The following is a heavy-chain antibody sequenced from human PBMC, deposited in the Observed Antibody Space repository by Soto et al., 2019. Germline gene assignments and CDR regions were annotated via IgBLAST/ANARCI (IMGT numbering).Heavy chain of an antibody. CDR3: AHIVVAGLGYYFDY. CDR2: IYWDDDK. CDR1: GFSLSSTRMA. J-gene: IGHJ4*02. D-gene: IGHD6-19*01. Sequence: QITLKDSGPTLVKPTQTLTLTCTFSGFSLSSTRMAVGWIRQPPGKALEWLALIYWDDDKRYSPFLKSRLTITKDTSKKQVVLTMSNMDPVDTARYYCAHIVVAGLGYYFDYGGQGTLVTVSS. V-gene: IGHV2-5*02.